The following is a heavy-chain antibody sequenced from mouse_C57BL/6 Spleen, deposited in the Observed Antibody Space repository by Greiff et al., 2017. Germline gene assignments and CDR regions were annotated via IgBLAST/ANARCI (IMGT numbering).Heavy chain of an antibody. V-gene: IGHV1-64*01. D-gene: IGHD1-1*01. CDR3: ARKIITTVNWYFDV. CDR2: IHPNSGST. CDR1: GYTFTSYW. J-gene: IGHJ1*03. Sequence: QVQLQQPGAELVKPGASVKLSCKASGYTFTSYWMHWVKQRPGQGLEWIGMIHPNSGSTNYNEKFKSKATLTVDKSSSTAYMQLSSLTSEDSAVYYCARKIITTVNWYFDVWGTGTTVTVSS.